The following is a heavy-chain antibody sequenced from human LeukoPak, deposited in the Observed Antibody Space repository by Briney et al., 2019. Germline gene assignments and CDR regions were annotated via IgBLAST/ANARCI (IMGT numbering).Heavy chain of an antibody. D-gene: IGHD6-19*01. Sequence: GASVKVSCKASGYTFTSYDINWVRQATGQGLEWMGWMNPNSGNTGYAQKFQGRVTITADKSTSTAYMELSSLRSEDTAVYYCAREGSGWYLAHDAFDIWGQGTMVTVSS. CDR2: MNPNSGNT. J-gene: IGHJ3*02. CDR3: AREGSGWYLAHDAFDI. V-gene: IGHV1-8*01. CDR1: GYTFTSYD.